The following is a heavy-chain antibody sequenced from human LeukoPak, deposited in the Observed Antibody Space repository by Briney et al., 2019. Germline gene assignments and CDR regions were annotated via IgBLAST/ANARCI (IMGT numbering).Heavy chain of an antibody. J-gene: IGHJ3*02. CDR2: INPNSGAT. D-gene: IGHD5-12*01. CDR1: GYTFTAYY. V-gene: IGHV1-2*02. CDR3: ARAAAWLDAFDI. Sequence: ASVKVSCKASGYTFTAYYIHWVRQAPGQGLEWMGWINPNSGATNYAQKFQDRVTVTRDTSVGTAYMELSRLRSDDTAVYYCARAAAWLDAFDIWGQGTMVTVSS.